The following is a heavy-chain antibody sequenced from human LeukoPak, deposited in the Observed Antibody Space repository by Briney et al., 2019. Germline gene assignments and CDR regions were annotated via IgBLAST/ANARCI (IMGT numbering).Heavy chain of an antibody. Sequence: GGPLDLSCEAFESTFISNWLSWVRKPPGKGLEWVANIKQDGSEKYYVDSVKGRFTISRDNAKNSLYLQMNSLRAEDTAVYYCARCLIVPAAMMDLWGRGTLVTVSS. CDR2: IKQDGSEK. CDR1: ESTFISNW. D-gene: IGHD2-2*01. V-gene: IGHV3-7*01. CDR3: ARCLIVPAAMMDL. J-gene: IGHJ2*01.